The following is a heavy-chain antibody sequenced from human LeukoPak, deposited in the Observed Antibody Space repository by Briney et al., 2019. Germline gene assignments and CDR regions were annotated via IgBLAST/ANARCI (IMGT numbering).Heavy chain of an antibody. J-gene: IGHJ6*03. CDR3: ARLDYYDSSGSYYMDV. CDR2: IYHSGST. D-gene: IGHD3-22*01. V-gene: IGHV4-38-2*01. Sequence: SETLSLTCAVSGYSISSGYYWGWIRQPPGKGLEWIGSIYHSGSTYYNPSLKSRVTISVDTSKNQFSLKLSSVTAADTAVYYCARLDYYDSSGSYYMDVWGKGPRSPSP. CDR1: GYSISSGYY.